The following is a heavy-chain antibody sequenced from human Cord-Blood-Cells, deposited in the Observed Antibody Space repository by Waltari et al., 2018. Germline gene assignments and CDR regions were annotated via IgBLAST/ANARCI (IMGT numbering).Heavy chain of an antibody. Sequence: QVQLVQSGAEVKKPGASVKVSCKASGYTFTSYAMHWVRQAPGQRLEWMEWINAGNGNAKYSQKFQGRVTVTRDTSASTAYMELSSLRSEDTAVYYCARGITDWGYAFDIWGQGTMVTVSS. CDR2: INAGNGNA. D-gene: IGHD1-20*01. CDR1: GYTFTSYA. CDR3: ARGITDWGYAFDI. J-gene: IGHJ3*02. V-gene: IGHV1-3*01.